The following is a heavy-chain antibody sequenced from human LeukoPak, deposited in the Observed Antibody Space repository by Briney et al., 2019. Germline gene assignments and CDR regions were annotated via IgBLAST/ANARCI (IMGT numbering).Heavy chain of an antibody. CDR1: GFTFDDYA. Sequence: PSRSLRLSCAASGFTFDDYAMHWVRQAPGKGLEWVSGISWNSGSIGYADSMKGRFTISRDNAKNSLYLQMNSLRAEDTALYYCAKESGHYYDSSGYLAGEAFDIWGQETMVTVSS. V-gene: IGHV3-9*01. D-gene: IGHD3-22*01. CDR3: AKESGHYYDSSGYLAGEAFDI. J-gene: IGHJ3*02. CDR2: ISWNSGSI.